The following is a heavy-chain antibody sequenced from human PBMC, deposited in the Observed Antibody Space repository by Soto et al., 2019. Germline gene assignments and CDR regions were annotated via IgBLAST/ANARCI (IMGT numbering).Heavy chain of an antibody. Sequence: GASVKVSCKASGGTFSSYAISWVRQAPGQGLEWMGGIIPIFGTANYAQKFQGRVTITADESTSTAYMELSSLRSEDTAVYYCASFRRRIIDSRFPDVWGQGTTVTVSS. V-gene: IGHV1-69*13. CDR3: ASFRRRIIDSRFPDV. CDR1: GGTFSSYA. CDR2: IIPIFGTA. D-gene: IGHD3-16*02. J-gene: IGHJ6*02.